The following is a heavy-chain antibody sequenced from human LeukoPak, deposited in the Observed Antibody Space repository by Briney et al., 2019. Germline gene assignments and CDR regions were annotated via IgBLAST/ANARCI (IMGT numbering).Heavy chain of an antibody. CDR3: ASGSSGSSSWSIAY. CDR1: GFSLSTYG. CDR2: IWYDGSNK. Sequence: PGGSLRLSCAASGFSLSTYGMHWVRQAPGKGLEWVAVIWYDGSNKYYTDSVKGRFTISRDNSKSTLSLQMNSLRVEDTAVYYCASGSSGSSSWSIAYWGQGTLVTVSS. D-gene: IGHD6-6*01. J-gene: IGHJ4*02. V-gene: IGHV3-33*01.